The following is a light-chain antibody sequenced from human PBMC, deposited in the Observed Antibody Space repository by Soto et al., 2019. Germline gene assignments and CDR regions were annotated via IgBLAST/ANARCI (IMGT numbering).Light chain of an antibody. CDR1: TRDVGGYNY. CDR3: SSYTSSSPYV. Sequence: PPTQPPPLSRAPGQSITLSCPGTTRDVGGYNYVSWYQQHPGKAPKLMIYDVSDRPSGVSNRFSGSKSGNTASLTISGLQAEDEADYYCSSYTSSSPYVFGTGTKVTVL. J-gene: IGLJ1*01. V-gene: IGLV2-14*01. CDR2: DVS.